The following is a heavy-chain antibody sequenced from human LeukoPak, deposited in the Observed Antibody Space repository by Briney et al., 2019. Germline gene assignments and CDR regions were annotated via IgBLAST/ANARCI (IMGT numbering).Heavy chain of an antibody. V-gene: IGHV4-38-2*02. J-gene: IGHJ4*02. Sequence: SETLSLTCTVSGYSISSGYYWGWIRQPPGKGLEWIGSIYHSGSTYYNPSLKSRVTISVDTSKNQFSLRLSSVTAADTAVYYCARDLGGYSYGSGYWGQGTLVTVSS. CDR3: ARDLGGYSYGSGY. D-gene: IGHD5-18*01. CDR2: IYHSGST. CDR1: GYSISSGYY.